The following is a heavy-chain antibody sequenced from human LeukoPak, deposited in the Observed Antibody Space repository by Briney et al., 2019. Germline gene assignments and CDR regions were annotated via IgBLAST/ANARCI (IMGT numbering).Heavy chain of an antibody. Sequence: ASVKVSCKASGYTFTSYGISWVRQAPGQGLEWMGWISAYYGNTNYAQKLQGRVTMTTDTSTSTAYMELRSLRSDDTAVYYCARGAYIVGATMIGHGPELNWFDPWGQGTLVTVSS. V-gene: IGHV1-18*01. CDR3: ARGAYIVGATMIGHGPELNWFDP. CDR1: GYTFTSYG. D-gene: IGHD1-26*01. CDR2: ISAYYGNT. J-gene: IGHJ5*02.